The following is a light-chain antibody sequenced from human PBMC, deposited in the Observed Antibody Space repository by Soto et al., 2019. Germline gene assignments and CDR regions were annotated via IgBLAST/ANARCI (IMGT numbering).Light chain of an antibody. CDR1: QSISSW. CDR3: QQCNSYSRT. CDR2: KAS. V-gene: IGKV1-5*03. J-gene: IGKJ1*01. Sequence: DIQMTQSPSTLSASVGDGVTLTCRASQSISSWLAWYQQKPGKAPKLLIYKASSLESGVPSRFSGSGSGTEFTLTISSLQPDDFATYYCQQCNSYSRTFGQGTKVDI.